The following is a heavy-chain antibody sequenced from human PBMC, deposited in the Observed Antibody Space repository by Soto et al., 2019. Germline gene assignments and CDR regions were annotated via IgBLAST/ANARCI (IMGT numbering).Heavy chain of an antibody. V-gene: IGHV1-69*01. CDR2: IIPIFGTA. Sequence: QVQLVQSGAEVKKPGSSVKVSCKASGGTFSSYAISWVRQAPGQGLEWMGGIIPIFGTANYAQKFQGRVTITADESTSPADKERRNLHSEDTAVYYCAREGGSSGYPGYFDLWGRGTLVTVSS. CDR3: AREGGSSGYPGYFDL. J-gene: IGHJ2*01. CDR1: GGTFSSYA. D-gene: IGHD3-22*01.